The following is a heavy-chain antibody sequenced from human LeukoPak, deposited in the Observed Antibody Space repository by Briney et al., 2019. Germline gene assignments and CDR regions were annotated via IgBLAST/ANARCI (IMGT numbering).Heavy chain of an antibody. J-gene: IGHJ2*01. CDR1: GYTFTNYY. Sequence: ASVKVSCKASGYTFTNYYMHWVRQAPGQGLEWMGVINPSGGSTSYAQKFQVRVTMTRDTSTSTVYMELSSLRSEDTAVYYCARGPHDYGDPPSGGSFDLWGRGTLVTVSS. CDR3: ARGPHDYGDPPSGGSFDL. CDR2: INPSGGST. D-gene: IGHD4/OR15-4a*01. V-gene: IGHV1-46*01.